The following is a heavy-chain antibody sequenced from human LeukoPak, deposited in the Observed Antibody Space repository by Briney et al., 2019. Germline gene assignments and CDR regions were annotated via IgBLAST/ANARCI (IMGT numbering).Heavy chain of an antibody. CDR1: GGSISSYY. V-gene: IGHV4-59*01. CDR3: ARGKLGMGGATTDYYYGMDV. J-gene: IGHJ6*02. CDR2: IYYSGST. Sequence: PSETLSLTCTVSGGSISSYYWSWIRQPPGKGLEWIGYIYYSGSTNYNPSLKSRVTISVDTSKNQFSLKLSSVTAADTAVYYCARGKLGMGGATTDYYYGMDVWGQGTTVTVS. D-gene: IGHD1-26*01.